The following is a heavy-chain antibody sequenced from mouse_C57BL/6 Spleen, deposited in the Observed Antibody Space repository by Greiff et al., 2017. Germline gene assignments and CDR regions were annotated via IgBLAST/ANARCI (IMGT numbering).Heavy chain of an antibody. CDR2: IDPSDSYT. Sequence: QVQLKQPGAELVKPGASVKLSCKASGYTFTSYWMQWVKQRPGQGLEWIGEIDPSDSYTNYNQKFKGKATLTVDTSSSTAYMQLSSLTSEDSAVYYCARWGIYYGNYEGYYFDYWGQGTTLTVSS. D-gene: IGHD2-1*01. J-gene: IGHJ2*01. CDR3: ARWGIYYGNYEGYYFDY. V-gene: IGHV1-50*01. CDR1: GYTFTSYW.